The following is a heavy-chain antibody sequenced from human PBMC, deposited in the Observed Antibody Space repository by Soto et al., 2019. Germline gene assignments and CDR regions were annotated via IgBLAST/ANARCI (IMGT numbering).Heavy chain of an antibody. Sequence: QVQLVQSGAEVKKPGASVKVSCKASGYTFTNYYMHWVRQAPGQGLEWMGRINPTGGSTSYAQKFQGRVTMTRDTSTSTVYMELISLRSEDTAVYYCARNDKSGLDYWGQGTLVTVSS. CDR3: ARNDKSGLDY. CDR1: GYTFTNYY. D-gene: IGHD1-1*01. CDR2: INPTGGST. V-gene: IGHV1-46*01. J-gene: IGHJ4*02.